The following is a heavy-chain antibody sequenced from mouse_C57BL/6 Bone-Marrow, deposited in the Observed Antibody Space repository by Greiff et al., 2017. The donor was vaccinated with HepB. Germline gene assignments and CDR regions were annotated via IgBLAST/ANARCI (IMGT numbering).Heavy chain of an antibody. CDR2: INPSTGGT. D-gene: IGHD1-1*01. J-gene: IGHJ1*03. Sequence: EVKLMESGPELVKPGASVKISCKASGYSFTGYYMNWVKQSPEKSLEWIGEINPSTGGTTYNQKFKAKATLTVDKSSSTAYMQLKSLTSEDPAVYYCARDNYGSSYWYFDFWGTGTTVTVSS. V-gene: IGHV1-42*01. CDR1: GYSFTGYY. CDR3: ARDNYGSSYWYFDF.